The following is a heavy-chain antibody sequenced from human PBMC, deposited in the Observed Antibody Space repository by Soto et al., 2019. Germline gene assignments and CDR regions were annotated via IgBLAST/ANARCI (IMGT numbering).Heavy chain of an antibody. CDR2: TMPIIGTA. Sequence: QVQLVQSGAEVKKPGSSVKVSCKASGGTFSRHVFNWVRQAPGQGLEWMGGTMPIIGTANDAQKFQGRVTITADESTSTAYMELSSLRSEDTAVDYCARDLEFRDGNISHLDYWGQGTLVTVSS. J-gene: IGHJ4*02. CDR3: ARDLEFRDGNISHLDY. D-gene: IGHD3-10*01. CDR1: GGTFSRHV. V-gene: IGHV1-69*01.